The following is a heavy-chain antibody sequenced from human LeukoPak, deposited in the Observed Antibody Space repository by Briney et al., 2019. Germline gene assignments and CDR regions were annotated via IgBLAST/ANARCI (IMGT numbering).Heavy chain of an antibody. V-gene: IGHV5-51*01. J-gene: IGHJ3*01. CDR1: GYSFTTYW. CDR3: ARIRAGSGWLNVFDF. CDR2: IYPGDSDT. D-gene: IGHD6-19*01. Sequence: GESLKISCKGSGYSFTTYWIGWVRQMPGKGLEWMGIIYPGDSDTRYSPSFQGQVTISADKSISTTYLQWSSLKASDTAMYYCARIRAGSGWLNVFDFRGHGTMVTVSS.